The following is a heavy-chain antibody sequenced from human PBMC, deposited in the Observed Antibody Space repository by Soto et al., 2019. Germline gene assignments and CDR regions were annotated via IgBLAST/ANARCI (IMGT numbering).Heavy chain of an antibody. V-gene: IGHV1-18*01. D-gene: IGHD4-4*01. CDR2: LNTYNGNT. CDR1: GYTFTNYG. J-gene: IGHJ4*02. Sequence: QIQLVQSEGEVRQPGASVKVSCKTSGYTFTNYGVTWVRQAPGQGLEWKGWLNTYNGNTKYAQKLQGRVTMTTDTSTSTAYVDLRSLRSDDTAVYYCARPQTPTESEFCGQGTLVTVSS. CDR3: ARPQTPTESEF.